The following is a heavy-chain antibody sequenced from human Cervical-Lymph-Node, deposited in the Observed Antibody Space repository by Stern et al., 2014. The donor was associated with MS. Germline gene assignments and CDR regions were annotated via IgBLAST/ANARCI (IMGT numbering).Heavy chain of an antibody. Sequence: QLQLQESGSGLVRPSQTLSLTCTVSGGSVSSGGYTWSWLRQPPGKGLEWIGYIYEDESSYYNPSLKSRVTISIDKSKNQFSLRMSSMTAADTALYYWARVVRFLEWLPFAPWGQGILVPVSS. D-gene: IGHD3-3*01. CDR1: GGSVSSGGYT. CDR2: IYEDESS. CDR3: ARVVRFLEWLPFAP. J-gene: IGHJ5*02. V-gene: IGHV4-30-2*01.